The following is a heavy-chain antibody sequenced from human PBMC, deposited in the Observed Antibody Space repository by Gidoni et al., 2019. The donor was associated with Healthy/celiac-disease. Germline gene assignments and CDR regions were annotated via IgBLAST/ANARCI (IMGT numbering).Heavy chain of an antibody. CDR1: GFIFSSYA. Sequence: EGQLLESGGGWVQPGGSLRLSCAASGFIFSSYAMSWVLKAPVKGLEWVSAISGSGGSTYYADSVKGRFTISRDNSKNTLYLQMSSLRAEDTAVYYCAKDRKGGYNWFDPWGQGTLVTVSS. CDR2: ISGSGGST. CDR3: AKDRKGGYNWFDP. J-gene: IGHJ5*02. V-gene: IGHV3-23*01. D-gene: IGHD3-16*01.